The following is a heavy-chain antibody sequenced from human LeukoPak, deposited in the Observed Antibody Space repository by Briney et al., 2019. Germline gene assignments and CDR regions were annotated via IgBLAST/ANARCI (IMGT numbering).Heavy chain of an antibody. CDR2: ISGSGGST. CDR3: AKDPWDYYDSSGYYC. Sequence: PGASLRLSCAASGFTFSSYAMSWVRQAPGEGLEWDSAISGSGGSTYYADSVKGRFTISRDNSKNTLYLQMNSLRAEDTAVYYCAKDPWDYYDSSGYYCWGQGTLVTVSS. D-gene: IGHD3-22*01. CDR1: GFTFSSYA. V-gene: IGHV3-23*01. J-gene: IGHJ4*02.